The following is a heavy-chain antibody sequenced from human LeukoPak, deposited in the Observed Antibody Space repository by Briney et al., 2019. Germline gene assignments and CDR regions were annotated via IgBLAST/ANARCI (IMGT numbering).Heavy chain of an antibody. D-gene: IGHD3-10*01. CDR2: IYYSGST. Sequence: KPSETLSLTCTVSGGSISSYYWSWIRQPPGKGLEWIGYIYYSGSTNYNPPLKSRVTISVDTSKNQFSLKLSSVTAADTAVYYCATERDGDWFDPWGQGTLVTVSS. CDR3: ATERDGDWFDP. J-gene: IGHJ5*02. CDR1: GGSISSYY. V-gene: IGHV4-59*01.